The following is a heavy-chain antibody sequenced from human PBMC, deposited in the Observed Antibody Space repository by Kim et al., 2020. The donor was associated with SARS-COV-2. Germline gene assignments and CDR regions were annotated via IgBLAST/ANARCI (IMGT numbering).Heavy chain of an antibody. D-gene: IGHD1-1*01. Sequence: GGCLILSCAASGFTFDDYAMHWVRQAPGKGLEWVSGISWNSGSIGYADSVKGRFTISRDNAKKSLYLQMNSLRAEDTALYYCAKGPSGLERGHWFDPWGQGTLVTVSS. CDR3: AKGPSGLERGHWFDP. CDR1: GFTFDDYA. CDR2: ISWNSGSI. V-gene: IGHV3-9*01. J-gene: IGHJ5*02.